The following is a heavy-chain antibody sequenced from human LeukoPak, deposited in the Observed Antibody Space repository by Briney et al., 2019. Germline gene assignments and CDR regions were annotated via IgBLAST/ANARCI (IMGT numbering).Heavy chain of an antibody. D-gene: IGHD3-10*01. V-gene: IGHV4-34*01. J-gene: IGHJ6*03. CDR1: GGSFSGYY. CDR3: ARHGSGSYYRGYYYMDV. Sequence: SETLSLTCAVYGGSFSGYYWSWIRQPPGKGLEWIWEINHSGSTNYNPSLKSRVTISVDTSKNQFSLKLSSVTAADTAVYYCARHGSGSYYRGYYYMDVWGKGTTVTVSS. CDR2: INHSGST.